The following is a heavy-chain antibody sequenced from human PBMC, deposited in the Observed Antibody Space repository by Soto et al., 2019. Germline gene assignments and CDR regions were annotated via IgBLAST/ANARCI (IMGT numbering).Heavy chain of an antibody. V-gene: IGHV4-39*01. CDR2: IYYSGST. D-gene: IGHD2-15*01. Sequence: SETLSLTCTVSGGSISSSSYYWGWIRQPPGKGLEWIGSIYYSGSTYYNPSLKSRVTISVDTSKNQFSLKLSSVTAADTAVYYCATPGYCSGGSCYQNDAFDIWGQGTMVTVSS. CDR3: ATPGYCSGGSCYQNDAFDI. CDR1: GGSISSSSYY. J-gene: IGHJ3*02.